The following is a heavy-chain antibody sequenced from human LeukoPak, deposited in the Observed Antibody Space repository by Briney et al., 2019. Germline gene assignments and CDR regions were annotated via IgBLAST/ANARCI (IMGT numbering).Heavy chain of an antibody. CDR1: GGSISSSGYY. J-gene: IGHJ5*02. Sequence: SETLSLTCTVSGGSISSSGYYWGWIRQPPGKGLQWIGSIYYSGSTYYNPSLKSRVTISLDTSKNQFSLRLSSLTAADTALYYCARTCGDYSYNCFDPWGQGTLVTVSS. V-gene: IGHV4-39*01. CDR2: IYYSGST. CDR3: ARTCGDYSYNCFDP. D-gene: IGHD4-17*01.